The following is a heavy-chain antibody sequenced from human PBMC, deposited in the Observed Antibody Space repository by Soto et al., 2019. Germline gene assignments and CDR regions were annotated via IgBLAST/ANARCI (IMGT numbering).Heavy chain of an antibody. CDR1: GYDFNTNW. CDR3: ASLTRGCNKTSCHYADH. Sequence: PWDSLKISCRGSGYDFNTNWFGWVRQLPGRGLEWVGIMYPGDSDTRLHPSLQGHVTLSADVTVSTAFLQWRTLKTSDSAMYFCASLTRGCNKTSCHYADHWGQGTSVTVSS. J-gene: IGHJ4*02. D-gene: IGHD3-16*02. V-gene: IGHV5-51*01. CDR2: MYPGDSDT.